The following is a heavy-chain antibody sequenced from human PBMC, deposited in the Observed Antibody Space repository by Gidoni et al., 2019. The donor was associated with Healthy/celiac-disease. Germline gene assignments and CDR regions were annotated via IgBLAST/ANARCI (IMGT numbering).Heavy chain of an antibody. CDR1: GFTFSSYA. J-gene: IGHJ4*02. D-gene: IGHD4-17*01. V-gene: IGHV3-23*01. CDR3: ANGKAVTSDY. Sequence: EVQLLESGGGLVQPGGARRLYCAARGFTFSSYAMSWVRQAPGRGLEWVSALSGSGGSTSYADSVKGRFTISRDNSKNTLYLQMNSLRAEDTAVYYCANGKAVTSDYWGQGTLVTVSS. CDR2: LSGSGGST.